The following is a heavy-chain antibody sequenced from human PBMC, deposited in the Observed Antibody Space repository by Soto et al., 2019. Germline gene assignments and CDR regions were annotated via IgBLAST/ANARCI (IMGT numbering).Heavy chain of an antibody. V-gene: IGHV4-31*03. CDR1: GGSISSGGYY. D-gene: IGHD2-15*01. Sequence: SETLSLTCTVSGGSISSGGYYWSWIRQHPGKGLEWIGYIYYSGSTYYNPSLKSRVTISVDTSKNQFSLKLSSVTAADTAVYYCARDRVVRTGPIPTYYFDYWGQGTLVTV. J-gene: IGHJ4*02. CDR2: IYYSGST. CDR3: ARDRVVRTGPIPTYYFDY.